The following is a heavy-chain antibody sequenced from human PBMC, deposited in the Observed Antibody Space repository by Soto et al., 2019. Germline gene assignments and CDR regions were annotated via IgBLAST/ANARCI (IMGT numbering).Heavy chain of an antibody. Sequence: GGSLRLSCAASGFTFSSYAMSWVRQAPGKGLEWVSAISGSGGSTYYADSVKGRFTISRDNSKNTLYLQMNSLRAEDTAVYYCAKIGQWLTRERYFDYWGQGTLVTVSS. CDR3: AKIGQWLTRERYFDY. J-gene: IGHJ4*02. D-gene: IGHD6-19*01. CDR1: GFTFSSYA. V-gene: IGHV3-23*01. CDR2: ISGSGGST.